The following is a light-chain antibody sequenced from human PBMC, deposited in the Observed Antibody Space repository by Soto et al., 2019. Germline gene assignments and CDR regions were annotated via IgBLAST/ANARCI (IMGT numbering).Light chain of an antibody. Sequence: EIVLPQSPGTLSLSPGERATLACRASQSVSSSYLAWYQQKPGQAPRLLIYGASIRATGIPDRFSGSGSGTDFTLTISRLEPEDFALYYCQQYGSPPTFGQGTKLEIK. CDR1: QSVSSSY. J-gene: IGKJ2*01. CDR2: GAS. V-gene: IGKV3-20*01. CDR3: QQYGSPPT.